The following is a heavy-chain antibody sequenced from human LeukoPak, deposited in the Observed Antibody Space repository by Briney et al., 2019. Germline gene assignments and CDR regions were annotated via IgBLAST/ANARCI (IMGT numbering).Heavy chain of an antibody. D-gene: IGHD1-26*01. CDR1: GFTFSSYG. CDR2: ISYDGSNK. J-gene: IGHJ3*01. V-gene: IGHV3-30*18. Sequence: PGRSLRLSCAASGFTFSSYGMHWVRQAPGKGLEWVAVISYDGSNKYYADSVKGRSTISRDNSKNTLYLQMNSLRAEDTAVYYCAKDVGATSPWGQGTMATVSS. CDR3: AKDVGATSP.